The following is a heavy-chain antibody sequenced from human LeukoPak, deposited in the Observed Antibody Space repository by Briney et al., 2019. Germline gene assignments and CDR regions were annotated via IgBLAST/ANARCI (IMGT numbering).Heavy chain of an antibody. CDR3: ARSSGVAGHFDY. Sequence: KPSQTLSLTFTVAGGSIMSYYWGWIRQPAGKGLDWIGRIYTSGSTNYNPSLKRRVTMSVDTSKTQFSLKLRSVTAADTAVYYCARSSGVAGHFDYWGQGTLVTVSS. D-gene: IGHD6-19*01. J-gene: IGHJ4*02. CDR1: GGSIMSYY. V-gene: IGHV4-4*07. CDR2: IYTSGST.